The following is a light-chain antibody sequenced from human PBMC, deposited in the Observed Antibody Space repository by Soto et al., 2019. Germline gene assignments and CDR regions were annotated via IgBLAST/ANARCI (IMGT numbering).Light chain of an antibody. J-gene: IGKJ1*01. CDR2: DAS. CDR3: QQRSNGSRGP. Sequence: EIVLTQSPATLYLSPGERATLSCRASQSVSSYLAWYQQKPGQAPRLLIYDASNRATGIPARFSGRGSGTDFTLTISSLEPEDFAVYYCQQRSNGSRGPFGQVTKVEIK. V-gene: IGKV3-11*01. CDR1: QSVSSY.